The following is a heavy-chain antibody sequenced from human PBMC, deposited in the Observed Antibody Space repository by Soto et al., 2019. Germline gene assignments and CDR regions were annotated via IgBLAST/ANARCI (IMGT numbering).Heavy chain of an antibody. CDR2: IIPIFGTA. Sequence: QVQLVQSGAEVKKPGSSVKVSCKASGGTFSSYAISWVRQAPGQGLEWMGGIIPIFGTANYAQKFQGRVTIPXXEXTXXAYMELSSLRSEDTAVYYCAKISSGWYAEGYPFDLRGRGTLVTVSS. J-gene: IGHJ2*01. CDR1: GGTFSSYA. V-gene: IGHV1-69*05. CDR3: AKISSGWYAEGYPFDL. D-gene: IGHD6-19*01.